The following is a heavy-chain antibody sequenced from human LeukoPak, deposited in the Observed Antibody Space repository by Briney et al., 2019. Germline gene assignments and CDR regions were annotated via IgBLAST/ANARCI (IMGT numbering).Heavy chain of an antibody. Sequence: PGRSLRLSCAVAAFTFSIYGMTWVRQAPGKGLEWDSAICGSGCGGSTYYADSVKGRFTVSRDNSKNTLYLQMNSLTAEDTAVYYCAKDRGGSYPNWFDPWGQGTLVTVSS. J-gene: IGHJ5*02. CDR2: ICGSGCGGST. CDR3: AKDRGGSYPNWFDP. CDR1: AFTFSIYG. V-gene: IGHV3-23*01. D-gene: IGHD1-26*01.